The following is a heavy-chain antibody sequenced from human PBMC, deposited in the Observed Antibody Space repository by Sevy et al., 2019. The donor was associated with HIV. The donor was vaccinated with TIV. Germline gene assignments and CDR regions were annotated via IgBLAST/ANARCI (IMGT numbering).Heavy chain of an antibody. CDR1: GFIFSTYT. Sequence: GGSLRLSCAASGFIFSTYTMHWVRQAPGKGLEWVAVISYDGSFKDYVDSVKGRFTISRDNSKNTLYLLMSGLRAEDTAVYYCASDRTYYFYYWGQGTLVTVSS. V-gene: IGHV3-30-3*01. CDR2: ISYDGSFK. CDR3: ASDRTYYFYY. J-gene: IGHJ4*02.